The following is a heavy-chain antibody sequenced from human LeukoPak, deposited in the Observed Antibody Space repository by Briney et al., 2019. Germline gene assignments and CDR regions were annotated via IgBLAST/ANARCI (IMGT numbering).Heavy chain of an antibody. V-gene: IGHV4-59*08. D-gene: IGHD6-6*01. J-gene: IGHJ5*02. CDR1: GGSISSYY. CDR3: ARQLGPWFDP. Sequence: PSETLSLTCTVSGGSISSYYCSWIRQPPGKGLEWIGYIYYSGSTNYNPTLKSRVTISVDTSKDQLSLKLSSVTAADTAVYYCARQLGPWFDPWGQGTLVTVSS. CDR2: IYYSGST.